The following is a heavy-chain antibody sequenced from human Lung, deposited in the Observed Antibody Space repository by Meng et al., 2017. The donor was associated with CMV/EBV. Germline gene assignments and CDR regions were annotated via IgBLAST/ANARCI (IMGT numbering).Heavy chain of an antibody. V-gene: IGHV1-69*05. CDR2: ILPMLGSA. D-gene: IGHD4-11*01. CDR3: ARSVERAGDYSNYGFDP. Sequence: GTVSTRAFSWVRQAPGQGLEWMGGILPMLGSAIYSQKFQGRVTITTDASTNTVYMEMTNLSSEDTAVYYCARSVERAGDYSNYGFDPWGHGTLVAVSS. J-gene: IGHJ5*02. CDR1: GTVSTRA.